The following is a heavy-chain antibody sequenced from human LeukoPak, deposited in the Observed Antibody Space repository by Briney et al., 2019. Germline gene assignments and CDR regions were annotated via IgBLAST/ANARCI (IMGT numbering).Heavy chain of an antibody. CDR1: GYTFTSYA. V-gene: IGHV1-46*01. J-gene: IGHJ5*02. CDR2: INPSGGTT. Sequence: ASVKVSCKASGYTFTSYAMNWVRQAPGQGLEWMGIINPSGGTTTYAQKFQGRVTMTRDTSTSTVYMELSSLRSEDTAVYYCARDRCSSTSCYVEGPSDSYNWFDPWGQGTLVTVSS. CDR3: ARDRCSSTSCYVEGPSDSYNWFDP. D-gene: IGHD2-2*01.